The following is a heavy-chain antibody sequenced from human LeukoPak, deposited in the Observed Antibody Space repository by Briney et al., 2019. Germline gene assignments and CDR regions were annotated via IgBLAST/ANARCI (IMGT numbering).Heavy chain of an antibody. V-gene: IGHV3-53*01. CDR1: GFIVSSDY. CDR2: IYSGGTT. D-gene: IGHD5-12*01. Sequence: PGGSLRLSCAASGFIVSSDYMSWVRQAPGKGLEWVSVIYSGGTTYYADSVKGRFAISRDNSKNTLYLQMNSLRAEDTAVYYCARSMVATLGFDYWGQGTLVTVSS. CDR3: ARSMVATLGFDY. J-gene: IGHJ4*02.